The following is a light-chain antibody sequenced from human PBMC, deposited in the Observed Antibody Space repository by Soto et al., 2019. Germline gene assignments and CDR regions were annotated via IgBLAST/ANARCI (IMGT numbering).Light chain of an antibody. CDR2: AAS. V-gene: IGKV1-12*01. CDR3: HQYNNWPPYT. Sequence: DIQMTQSPSSVSASVGDRVTISCRASQDISNWLAWYQQKPGEAPKFLIYAASNLQSGVPSKFSVSGSGTDFTLTISSLQPEDFAIYYCHQYNNWPPYTFGQGTKLEIK. CDR1: QDISNW. J-gene: IGKJ2*01.